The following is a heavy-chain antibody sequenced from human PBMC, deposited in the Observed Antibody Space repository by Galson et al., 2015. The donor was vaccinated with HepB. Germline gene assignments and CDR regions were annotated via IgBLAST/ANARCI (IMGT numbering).Heavy chain of an antibody. J-gene: IGHJ4*02. CDR2: ISYDGSNK. CDR1: DFTFSTYA. CDR3: ARDVLRKQDTGRPGY. Sequence: SLRLSCAASDFTFSTYAMHWVRQAPGKGLEWVAVISYDGSNKYYADSVKGRFTISRDNSKKTLYLQMNSLRPEDTAVYYCARDVLRKQDTGRPGYWGQGTLVTVSS. D-gene: IGHD3-3*01. V-gene: IGHV3-30*04.